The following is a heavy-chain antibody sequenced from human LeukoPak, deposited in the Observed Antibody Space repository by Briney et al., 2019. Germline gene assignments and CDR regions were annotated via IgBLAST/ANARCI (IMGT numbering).Heavy chain of an antibody. J-gene: IGHJ4*02. CDR3: ARVGLRFLEWSIDY. V-gene: IGHV3-7*01. D-gene: IGHD3-3*01. CDR1: GFTFSSYW. Sequence: GRSLRLSCAASGFTFSSYWMSWVRQAPGEGLEWVANIKQDGSDKYYVDSVKGRFTISRDNAKHSLYLQMNGLRAEDTAVYYCARVGLRFLEWSIDYWGQGTLVTVSS. CDR2: IKQDGSDK.